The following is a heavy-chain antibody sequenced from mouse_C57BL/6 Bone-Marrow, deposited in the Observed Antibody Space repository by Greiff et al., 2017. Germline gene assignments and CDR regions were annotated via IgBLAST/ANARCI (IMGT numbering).Heavy chain of an antibody. J-gene: IGHJ4*01. Sequence: VQLQQSGGGLVKPGGSLKLSCAASGFTFSDYGMHWVRQAPEKGLEWVAYISSGSSTIYYADTVKGRFTISRDNAKNTLFLQMTSLMSEDTAMYYCARAATYGNGFVYAMEYWGQGTSVIVSA. CDR3: ARAATYGNGFVYAMEY. V-gene: IGHV5-17*01. CDR1: GFTFSDYG. D-gene: IGHD2-1*01. CDR2: ISSGSSTI.